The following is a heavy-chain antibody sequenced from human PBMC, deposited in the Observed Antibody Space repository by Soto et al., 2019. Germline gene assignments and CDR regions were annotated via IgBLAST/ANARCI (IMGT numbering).Heavy chain of an antibody. Sequence: SEILSVTCTVSGGSISNRGYYWIWIRQHPGKGLEWIGYICYSGSTYYNPSLKSRVTISVDTSRNQFSLKLSSVTIEDAAVYYCAKESPGGWNWFDNWGQGTLVTVSS. J-gene: IGHJ5*02. V-gene: IGHV4-31*03. CDR2: ICYSGST. CDR3: AKESPGGWNWFDN. D-gene: IGHD6-19*01. CDR1: GGSISNRGYY.